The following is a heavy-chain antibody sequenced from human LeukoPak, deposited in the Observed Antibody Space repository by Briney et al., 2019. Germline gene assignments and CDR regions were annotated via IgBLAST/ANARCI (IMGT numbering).Heavy chain of an antibody. V-gene: IGHV3-23*01. Sequence: GGSLRLSCAASGFTFSSYAMSWVRQAPGKGLEWVSAISGSGGSTYYADSVKGRFTISRDNSKNTLYLQMNSLRAEDTGVYYCAKRAGFSSGWYEGDAFDIWGQGTMVTVSS. D-gene: IGHD6-19*01. J-gene: IGHJ3*02. CDR3: AKRAGFSSGWYEGDAFDI. CDR1: GFTFSSYA. CDR2: ISGSGGST.